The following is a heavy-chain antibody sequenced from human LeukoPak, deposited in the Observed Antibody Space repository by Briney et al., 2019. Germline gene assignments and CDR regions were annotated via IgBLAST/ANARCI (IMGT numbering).Heavy chain of an antibody. CDR2: ISYDGSNK. CDR3: AAQGEYYYDSSGYFDY. CDR1: GFTFSSYG. V-gene: IGHV3-30*03. Sequence: PGGSLRLSCAASGFTFSSYGMHWVRHAPGKGLEWVAVISYDGSNKYYADSVKGRFTISRDNSKNTLYLQMNSLRAEDTAVYYCAAQGEYYYDSSGYFDYWGQGTLVTVSS. J-gene: IGHJ4*02. D-gene: IGHD3-22*01.